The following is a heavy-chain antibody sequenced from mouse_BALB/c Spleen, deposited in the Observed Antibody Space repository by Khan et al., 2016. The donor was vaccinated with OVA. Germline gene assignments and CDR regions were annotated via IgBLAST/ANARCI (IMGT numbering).Heavy chain of an antibody. V-gene: IGHV5-15*02. Sequence: EVELVESGGGLVQPGGSRKLSCAASGFTFSDYGMAWVRQAPGKGPEWVAFISNLAYSIYYADTMTGRFTISRENAKNTLYLEMSSLRSEDTAMYYCARGGRYGLYAMDYWGQGTSVTVSS. CDR1: GFTFSDYG. CDR3: ARGGRYGLYAMDY. J-gene: IGHJ4*01. CDR2: ISNLAYSI. D-gene: IGHD2-14*01.